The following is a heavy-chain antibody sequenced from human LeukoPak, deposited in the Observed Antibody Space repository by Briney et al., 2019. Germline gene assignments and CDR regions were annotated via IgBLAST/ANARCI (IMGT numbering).Heavy chain of an antibody. Sequence: GGSLRLSCAASGFTFSSYAMSWVRQAPGKGLECISGFSGSGGSTYYADSVKGRFTISRDNSKNTLYLQMNSLRAEDTAVYYCAKDEGYCSGGSCYLGAFDIWGQGTMVTVSS. CDR2: FSGSGGST. CDR1: GFTFSSYA. J-gene: IGHJ3*02. D-gene: IGHD2-15*01. CDR3: AKDEGYCSGGSCYLGAFDI. V-gene: IGHV3-23*01.